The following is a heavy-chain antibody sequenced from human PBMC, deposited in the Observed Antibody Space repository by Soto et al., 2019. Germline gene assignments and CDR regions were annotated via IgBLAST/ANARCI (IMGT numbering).Heavy chain of an antibody. CDR3: AHRGYGNYPRDNWFDP. V-gene: IGHV2-5*01. Sequence: QITLKESGPTLVKPTQTLTLTCSFSGFSLTSGGAGVGWIRQPPGKGLEWLALIYWNDEKRYSPSLKSRLTITKDTSKTQVVLLMTDMDPVDTATYYCAHRGYGNYPRDNWFDPWGQGTLVTVSS. D-gene: IGHD4-17*01. CDR2: IYWNDEK. J-gene: IGHJ5*02. CDR1: GFSLTSGGAG.